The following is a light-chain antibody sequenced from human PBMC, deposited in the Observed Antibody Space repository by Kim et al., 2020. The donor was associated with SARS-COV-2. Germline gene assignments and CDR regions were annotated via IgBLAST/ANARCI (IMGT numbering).Light chain of an antibody. V-gene: IGLV3-1*01. Sequence: SYELTQPPSVSVSPGQTATITCSGDKLGDRFASWYQLKPGQSPVLVIYQDSRRPSGIPERFSGSNSCNTATLTISGTQAMDEADYYCQAWDTKVFGTGTKVNVL. CDR3: QAWDTKV. CDR2: QDS. CDR1: KLGDRF. J-gene: IGLJ1*01.